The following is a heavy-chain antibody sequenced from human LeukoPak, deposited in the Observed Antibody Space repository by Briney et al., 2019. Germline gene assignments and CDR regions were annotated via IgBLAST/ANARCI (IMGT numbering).Heavy chain of an antibody. D-gene: IGHD1-26*01. J-gene: IGHJ3*02. V-gene: IGHV3-23*01. Sequence: GGSLRLSCAASGFTFSSYAMSWVRQAPGKGLEWVSAISGSGGSTYYADSVKGRFTISRDNSKNTLYLQMNSLRAEDTAVYYCARVSGFRDANEVPWEPGDAFDIWGQGTMVTVSS. CDR3: ARVSGFRDANEVPWEPGDAFDI. CDR1: GFTFSSYA. CDR2: ISGSGGST.